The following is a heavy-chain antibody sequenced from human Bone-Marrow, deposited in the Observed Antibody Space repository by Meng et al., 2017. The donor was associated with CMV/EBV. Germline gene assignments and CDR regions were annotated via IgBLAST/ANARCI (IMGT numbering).Heavy chain of an antibody. CDR2: INPSGGST. CDR3: ARVGYDILTGYPADAFDI. D-gene: IGHD3-9*01. CDR1: GYTFTSYY. J-gene: IGHJ3*02. V-gene: IGHV1-46*01. Sequence: ASVKVSCKASGYTFTSYYMHWVRQAPGQGLEWMGIINPSGGSTSYAQKFQGRVTMTRDTSTSTVYMELSSLRSEDTAVYYCARVGYDILTGYPADAFDIWGQATMVTFSS.